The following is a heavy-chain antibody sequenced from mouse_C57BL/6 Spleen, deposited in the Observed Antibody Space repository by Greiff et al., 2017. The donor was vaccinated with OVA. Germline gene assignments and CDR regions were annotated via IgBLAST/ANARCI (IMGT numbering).Heavy chain of an antibody. D-gene: IGHD1-1*01. CDR3: ARDRYYGRGDYAMDY. J-gene: IGHJ4*01. CDR1: GFTFSDYY. V-gene: IGHV5-16*01. CDR2: INYDGSST. Sequence: EVQVVESEGGLVQPGSSMKLSCTASGFTFSDYYMAWVRQVPEKGLEWVANINYDGSSTYYLDSLKSRFIISRDNAKNILYLQMSSLKSEDTATYYCARDRYYGRGDYAMDYWGQGTSVTVSS.